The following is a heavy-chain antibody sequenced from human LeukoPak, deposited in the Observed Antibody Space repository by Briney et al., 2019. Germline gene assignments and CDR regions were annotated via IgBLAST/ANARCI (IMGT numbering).Heavy chain of an antibody. D-gene: IGHD4-17*01. CDR3: ARDLIGDSTYYFAY. J-gene: IGHJ4*02. V-gene: IGHV3-7*03. CDR1: GFTFSSYW. Sequence: PGGSLRLSCAAAGFTFSSYWMSWVRQAPGKGLEWVANIKQDGSGKYYVDSVKGRFTISRDNAKNSLYLQMNSLRAEDTAVYYCARDLIGDSTYYFAYWGQGTLVTVSS. CDR2: IKQDGSGK.